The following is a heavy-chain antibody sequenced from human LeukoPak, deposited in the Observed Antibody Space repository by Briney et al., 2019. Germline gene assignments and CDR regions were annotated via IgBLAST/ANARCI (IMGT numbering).Heavy chain of an antibody. V-gene: IGHV3-74*01. CDR3: ARARGSYDLFDY. D-gene: IGHD1-26*01. CDR1: GFTFSSYW. Sequence: GGSLRLSCAASGFTFSSYWMQWVRHAPGKGPVWVSRINTDGRSTSYADSVKGRFTISRDNAKNTLYLQMNSLRAEDTAVCYCARARGSYDLFDYWGQGTLVTVSS. J-gene: IGHJ4*02. CDR2: INTDGRST.